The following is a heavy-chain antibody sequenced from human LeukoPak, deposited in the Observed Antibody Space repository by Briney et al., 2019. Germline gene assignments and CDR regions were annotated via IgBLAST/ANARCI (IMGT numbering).Heavy chain of an antibody. Sequence: SETLSLTCAVYGGSFRGYYWSWIRQPPGKGLEWIGEINHSGSTNYNPSLKSRVTISVDTSKNQFSLKLSSVTAADTAVYYCARGVSHCSSTSCQFGKEFDYWGQGTLVTVSS. CDR1: GGSFRGYY. V-gene: IGHV4-34*01. CDR2: INHSGST. D-gene: IGHD2-2*01. CDR3: ARGVSHCSSTSCQFGKEFDY. J-gene: IGHJ4*02.